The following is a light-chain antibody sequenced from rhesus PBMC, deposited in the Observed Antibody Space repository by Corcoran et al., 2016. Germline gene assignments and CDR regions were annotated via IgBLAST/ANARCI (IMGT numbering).Light chain of an antibody. CDR1: QNINNY. CDR3: QQYTNFPPT. CDR2: YAS. V-gene: IGKV1-66*01. J-gene: IGKJ4*01. Sequence: DIQMTQSPSSLSASIGDRVTITCRASQNINNYLSWYQPKEGKAPKPLIFYASSLELGVSSRFSGGKSGTDYTLTITNLQPEDLGTYYCQQYTNFPPTFSGGTKV.